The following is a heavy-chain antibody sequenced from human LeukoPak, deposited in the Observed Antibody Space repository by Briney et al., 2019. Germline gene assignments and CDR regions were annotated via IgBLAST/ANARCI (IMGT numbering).Heavy chain of an antibody. CDR3: ARDPVSWELLYAFDI. CDR2: INTNTGNP. D-gene: IGHD1-26*01. Sequence: ASVKVSCKASGYTFTSYAMNWVRQAPGQGLEWMGWINTNTGNPTYAQGFTGRFVFSLDTSVSTAYLQISSLKAEDTAVYYCARDPVSWELLYAFDIWGQGTMVTVSS. CDR1: GYTFTSYA. V-gene: IGHV7-4-1*02. J-gene: IGHJ3*02.